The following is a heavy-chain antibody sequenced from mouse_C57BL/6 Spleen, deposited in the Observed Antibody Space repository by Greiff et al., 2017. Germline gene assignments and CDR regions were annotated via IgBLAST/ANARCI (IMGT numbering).Heavy chain of an antibody. CDR2: IDPSDSYT. D-gene: IGHD2-14*01. J-gene: IGHJ1*03. CDR3: AREGGDDEGTRYVDV. Sequence: QVQLQQPGAELVRPGTSVKLSCKASGYTFTSYWMHWVKQRPGQGLEWIGVIDPSDSYTNYNQKFKGKATLTVDTSSSTAYMQLSSLTSEDSAVYYCAREGGDDEGTRYVDVWGTGTTVTVSS. V-gene: IGHV1-59*01. CDR1: GYTFTSYW.